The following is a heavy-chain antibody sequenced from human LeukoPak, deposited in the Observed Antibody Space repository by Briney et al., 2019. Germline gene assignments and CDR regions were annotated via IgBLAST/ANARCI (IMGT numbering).Heavy chain of an antibody. D-gene: IGHD1-26*01. J-gene: IGHJ4*02. CDR1: GFTFSSYG. Sequence: GRSLRLSCAASGFTFSSYGMHWVRQAPGKGLEWVAVISYDGSNKYYADSVKGRFTISRDNSKNTLYLQMNSLRAEDTAVYYCAKQPGSGSYADYWGQGTLVTVSS. V-gene: IGHV3-30*18. CDR2: ISYDGSNK. CDR3: AKQPGSGSYADY.